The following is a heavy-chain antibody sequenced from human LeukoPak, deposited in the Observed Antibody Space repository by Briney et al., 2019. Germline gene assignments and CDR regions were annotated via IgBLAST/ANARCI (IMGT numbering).Heavy chain of an antibody. J-gene: IGHJ4*02. V-gene: IGHV3-74*01. Sequence: PGGSLRLSCAASGFTFSNYWMHWVRQGPGKGLVWVSRTNTDGSETTYADSVKGRFTVSRDNAKNTLYLQMNSLRADDTAVYYCARDMAYCGGDCYSWDYWGQGTLVTVSS. CDR2: TNTDGSET. D-gene: IGHD2-21*02. CDR1: GFTFSNYW. CDR3: ARDMAYCGGDCYSWDY.